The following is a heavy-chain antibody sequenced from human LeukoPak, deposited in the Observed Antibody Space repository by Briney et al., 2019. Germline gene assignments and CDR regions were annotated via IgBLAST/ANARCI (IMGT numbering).Heavy chain of an antibody. Sequence: GGSLRLSCAASGFTFSSYGMHWVRQAPGKGLEWVAFIRYDGSNKYYADSVKGRFTISRDNSKNTLYLQMNSLRAEDTAVYYCAKWVDFWSGHSSYYYYYMDVWGKGTTVTVSS. CDR2: IRYDGSNK. CDR1: GFTFSSYG. V-gene: IGHV3-30*02. D-gene: IGHD3-3*01. J-gene: IGHJ6*03. CDR3: AKWVDFWSGHSSYYYYYMDV.